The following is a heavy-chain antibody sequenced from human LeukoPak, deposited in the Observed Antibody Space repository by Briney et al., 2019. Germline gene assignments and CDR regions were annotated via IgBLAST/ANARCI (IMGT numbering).Heavy chain of an antibody. CDR2: IIPMFGAV. D-gene: IGHD3-22*01. Sequence: SVKVSCKASGGTFSSYAITWVRQAPGQGLQWMGGIIPMFGAVNYAQKFQGRVTITADKSTGTAYMELSSLRSEDTAVYYCVRDYDISGPQKNFFDYWGQGILVTVSS. J-gene: IGHJ4*02. CDR3: VRDYDISGPQKNFFDY. V-gene: IGHV1-69*06. CDR1: GGTFSSYA.